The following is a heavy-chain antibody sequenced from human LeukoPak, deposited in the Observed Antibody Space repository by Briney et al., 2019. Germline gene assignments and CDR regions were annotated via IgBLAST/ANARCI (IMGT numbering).Heavy chain of an antibody. D-gene: IGHD1-26*01. J-gene: IGHJ3*02. V-gene: IGHV4-4*09. Sequence: PSETLSLTCTVSGGSISSYYWSWIRQPPGKGLEWIGYIYTSGSTNYNPSLKSRVTISVDTSKNQFSLKLSSVTTADTAVYYCARTVGALYDAFNIWGQGTMVTVSS. CDR2: IYTSGST. CDR1: GGSISSYY. CDR3: ARTVGALYDAFNI.